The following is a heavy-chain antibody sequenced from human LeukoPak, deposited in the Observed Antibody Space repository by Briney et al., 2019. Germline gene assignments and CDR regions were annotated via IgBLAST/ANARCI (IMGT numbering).Heavy chain of an antibody. CDR3: ARDPPPEDCSSTSCYTYYFDY. CDR2: INPSGGST. D-gene: IGHD2-2*01. CDR1: GHTFTSYY. Sequence: GASVKVSCKASGHTFTSYYMHWVRQAPGQGLEWMGIINPSGGSTSYAQKFQGRVTMTRDMSTSTVYMELSSLRSEDTAVYYCARDPPPEDCSSTSCYTYYFDYWGQGTLVTVSS. V-gene: IGHV1-46*01. J-gene: IGHJ4*02.